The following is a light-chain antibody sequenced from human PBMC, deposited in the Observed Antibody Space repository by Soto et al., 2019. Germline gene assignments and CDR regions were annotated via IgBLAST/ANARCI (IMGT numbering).Light chain of an antibody. J-gene: IGKJ5*01. CDR1: QSVSGY. CDR3: QQRSNWPLT. V-gene: IGKV3-11*01. CDR2: DAS. Sequence: EIVLIQSPATLSLSPGEKPTHCCRASQSVSGYLAWYQQKTGQAPRLLIYDASSRDTGIPARFSGSGSGTDFTLPIGSLEPEDFTVDYCQQRSNWPLTFGQGTRLEI.